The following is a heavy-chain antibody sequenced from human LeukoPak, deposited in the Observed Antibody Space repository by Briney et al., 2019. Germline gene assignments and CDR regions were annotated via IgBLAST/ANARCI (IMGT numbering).Heavy chain of an antibody. J-gene: IGHJ4*02. CDR3: AKGISYYYDSSGYYYFDY. Sequence: GGSLRLSCAASGFAFNNYAMSWVRQAPGKGLEWVSALSGSGASTNYADSVKGRFTSSRDNSKKTLYLQMNSLRAEDTAVYYCAKGISYYYDSSGYYYFDYWGQGTLVTVSS. D-gene: IGHD3-22*01. CDR2: LSGSGAST. V-gene: IGHV3-23*01. CDR1: GFAFNNYA.